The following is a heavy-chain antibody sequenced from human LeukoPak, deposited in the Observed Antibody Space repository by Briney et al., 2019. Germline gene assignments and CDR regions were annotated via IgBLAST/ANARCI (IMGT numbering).Heavy chain of an antibody. CDR3: ARRSDYYDSSGLPDY. CDR1: GYTFTSYG. V-gene: IGHV1-18*01. Sequence: ASVKVSCKASGYTFTSYGISWVRQAPGQGLEWMGWISAYNGNTNYAQKLQGRVTMTTDTSTSTAYMELRSLRSDDTAVYYCARRSDYYDSSGLPDYWGQGTLVTVSS. J-gene: IGHJ4*02. D-gene: IGHD3-22*01. CDR2: ISAYNGNT.